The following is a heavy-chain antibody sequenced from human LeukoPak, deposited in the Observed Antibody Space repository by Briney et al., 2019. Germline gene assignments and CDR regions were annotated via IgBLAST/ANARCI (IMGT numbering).Heavy chain of an antibody. CDR2: ISYDGSNK. D-gene: IGHD1-26*01. Sequence: GGSLRLSCAASGFTFSSYAMHWVRQAPGKGLEWVAVISYDGSNKYYADSVKGRFTISRDNSKNTLYLQMNSLRAEDTAVYYCARDGSGSYLTYYYYGMDVWGQGTTVTVSS. CDR1: GFTFSSYA. J-gene: IGHJ6*02. V-gene: IGHV3-30-3*01. CDR3: ARDGSGSYLTYYYYGMDV.